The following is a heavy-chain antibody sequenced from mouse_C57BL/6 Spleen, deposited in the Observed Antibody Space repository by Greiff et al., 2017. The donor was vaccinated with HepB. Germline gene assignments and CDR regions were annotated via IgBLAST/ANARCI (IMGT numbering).Heavy chain of an antibody. CDR1: GYTFTSYG. V-gene: IGHV1-81*01. CDR3: ARDYYGSSYGYFDV. CDR2: IYPRSGNT. J-gene: IGHJ1*03. D-gene: IGHD1-1*01. Sequence: QVQLQQSGAELARPGASVKLSCKASGYTFTSYGISWVKQRTGQGLEWIGEIYPRSGNTYYNEKFKGKATLTADKSSSTAYMELRSLTSEDSAVYFCARDYYGSSYGYFDVWGTGTTGTVSS.